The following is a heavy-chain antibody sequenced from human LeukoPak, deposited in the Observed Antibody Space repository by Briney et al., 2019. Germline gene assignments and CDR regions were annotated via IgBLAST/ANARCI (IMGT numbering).Heavy chain of an antibody. CDR2: ISDTGSI. V-gene: IGHV3-48*03. CDR3: ASASSHGFEY. Sequence: PGGSLRLSCVVSGIMFNTYQMSWGRQAPGKGLEWVSYISDTGSINNADSVKGRFNISRDNSKNSLYLQMNSLRVEDTAVYYCASASSHGFEYWGQGTLVTVSS. D-gene: IGHD2-2*01. J-gene: IGHJ4*02. CDR1: GIMFNTYQ.